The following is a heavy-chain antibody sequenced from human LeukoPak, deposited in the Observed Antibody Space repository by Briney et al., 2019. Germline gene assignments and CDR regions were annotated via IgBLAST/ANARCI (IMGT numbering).Heavy chain of an antibody. J-gene: IGHJ4*02. CDR2: INPNSGGT. D-gene: IGHD5-18*01. V-gene: IGHV1-2*02. CDR3: ARVRQLWLPFDY. Sequence: ASVKVSCKASGYTFTGYYMHWVRQAPGQGLEWMGWINPNSGGTNYAQKFQGRVTMTRDTSISTAYMELSRLRSDDTVVYYCARVRQLWLPFDYWGQGTLVTVSS. CDR1: GYTFTGYY.